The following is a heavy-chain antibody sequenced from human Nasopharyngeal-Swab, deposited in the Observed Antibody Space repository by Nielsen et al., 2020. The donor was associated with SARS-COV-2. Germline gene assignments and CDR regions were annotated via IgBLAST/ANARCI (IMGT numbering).Heavy chain of an antibody. CDR3: ARGGYSSGWPDRYGMDV. D-gene: IGHD6-19*01. CDR1: GHTFTGYY. J-gene: IGHJ6*02. V-gene: IGHV1-2*04. CDR2: INPNSGGT. Sequence: ASVKVSCKASGHTFTGYYMHWVRQAPGQGLEWMGWINPNSGGTNYAQKFQGWVTMTRDTSISTAYMELSRLRSDDTAVYYCARGGYSSGWPDRYGMDVWGQGTTVTVSS.